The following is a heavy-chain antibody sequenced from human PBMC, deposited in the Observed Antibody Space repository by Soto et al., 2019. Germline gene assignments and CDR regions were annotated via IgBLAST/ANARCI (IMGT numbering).Heavy chain of an antibody. V-gene: IGHV3-48*02. Sequence: GSLRLSCAASGFTLSSYSMNWVRQAPGKGLEWVSYISSSTGTIYYADSVKGRFTISRDNAKNSLYLQMNSLRDEDTAVYYCASVLPYYYGMDVWGQGTTVTVSS. CDR1: GFTLSSYS. CDR2: ISSSTGTI. J-gene: IGHJ6*02. D-gene: IGHD2-8*02. CDR3: ASVLPYYYGMDV.